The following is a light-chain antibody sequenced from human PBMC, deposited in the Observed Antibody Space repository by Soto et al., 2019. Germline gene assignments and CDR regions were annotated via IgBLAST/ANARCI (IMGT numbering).Light chain of an antibody. J-gene: IGKJ1*01. Sequence: EIVLTQSPATLSLSPGERATLSCRASQSVGSFLAWYQHKPGQAPRLLINDASNRATGFPARFSGSGSGTDFTLTISSLQPEDSAVYYCQQRSSWWTFGQGPKV. CDR1: QSVGSF. CDR2: DAS. CDR3: QQRSSWWT. V-gene: IGKV3-11*01.